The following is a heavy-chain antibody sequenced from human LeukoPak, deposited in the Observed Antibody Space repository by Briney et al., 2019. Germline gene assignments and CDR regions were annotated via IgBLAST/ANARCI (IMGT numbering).Heavy chain of an antibody. Sequence: GGSLRLSCAASGFTFSSYSMNWVRQAPGKGLEWVAVVSRDGISKYYPDSVRGRFTISRDNSKNTLYLEVNSLRSEDTAVFYCAREIPNAFDIWGQGTMVTVSS. CDR3: AREIPNAFDI. CDR1: GFTFSSYS. V-gene: IGHV3-30*03. J-gene: IGHJ3*02. CDR2: VSRDGISK.